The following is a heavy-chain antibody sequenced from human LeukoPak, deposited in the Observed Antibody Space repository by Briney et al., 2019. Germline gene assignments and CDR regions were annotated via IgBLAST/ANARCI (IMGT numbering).Heavy chain of an antibody. CDR3: ARRVTMVRGNRYNWFDP. CDR2: IYYSGST. CDR1: GGSISSCY. D-gene: IGHD3-10*01. J-gene: IGHJ5*02. V-gene: IGHV4-59*01. Sequence: SETLSLTCTVSGGSISSCYWSWIRQPPGKGLEWIGYIYYSGSTNYNPSLKSRVTISVDTSKNQFSLKLGSVTAADTAVYYCARRVTMVRGNRYNWFDPWGQGTLVTVSS.